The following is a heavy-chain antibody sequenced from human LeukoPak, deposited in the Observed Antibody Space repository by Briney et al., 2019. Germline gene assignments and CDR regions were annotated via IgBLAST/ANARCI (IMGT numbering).Heavy chain of an antibody. CDR3: ARDPPYCSGTNCYFDS. CDR1: GFTFSGYS. D-gene: IGHD2-15*01. CDR2: ISSSSNYI. J-gene: IGHJ4*02. V-gene: IGHV3-21*01. Sequence: GGSLRLSCAASGFTFSGYSMNWVRQAPGKGLEWVSSISSSSNYIHYAESVKGRFTISRDSAKNSLDLQMNSLRAEDTAVYYCARDPPYCSGTNCYFDSWGQGTLVTVSS.